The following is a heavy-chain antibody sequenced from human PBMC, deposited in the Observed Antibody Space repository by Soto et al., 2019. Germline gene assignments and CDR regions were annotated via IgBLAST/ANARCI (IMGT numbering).Heavy chain of an antibody. CDR1: GGSVSSGRYY. V-gene: IGHV4-61*01. CDR3: ARDVDTFMGHLIDY. Sequence: SETLCLTCTVSGGSVSSGRYYWSWIRQPPGKGLEWIGYIYYSGSANYNPSLKSRVTISVDTSKNQFSLRLTSVTAADTTMYYCARDVDTFMGHLIDYWGQGTPVTVSS. D-gene: IGHD5-18*01. J-gene: IGHJ4*02. CDR2: IYYSGSA.